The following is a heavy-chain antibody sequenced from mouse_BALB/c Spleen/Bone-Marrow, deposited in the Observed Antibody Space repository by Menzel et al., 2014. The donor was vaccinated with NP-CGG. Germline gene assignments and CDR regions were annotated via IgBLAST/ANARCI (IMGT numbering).Heavy chain of an antibody. CDR1: GYTFTSYW. D-gene: IGHD1-1*01. Sequence: VQLQESGAELAKPGASLKMSCKASGYTFTSYWMHWVKQRPGQGLEWIGYINPSTDYTEYNQKFKDKATLTADKSSSTAFMQLSSLTSEDSAVYYCARRAYGGSYGFAYWGQGTLVTVPA. CDR3: ARRAYGGSYGFAY. V-gene: IGHV1-7*01. CDR2: INPSTDYT. J-gene: IGHJ3*01.